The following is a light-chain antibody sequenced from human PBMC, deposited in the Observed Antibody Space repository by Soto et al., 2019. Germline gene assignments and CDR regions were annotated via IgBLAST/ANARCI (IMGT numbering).Light chain of an antibody. V-gene: IGLV1-44*01. J-gene: IGLJ2*01. Sequence: QSVLTQSPSPSGTPGQRVTIFCSGSTSNIGANTVNWYQQLPGTAPKLLIYSSNQRPSGVPDRFSGSKSGTSASLAISGLQSEDEADYYCAAWDDSLNGVVFGGGTKLTVL. CDR3: AAWDDSLNGVV. CDR2: SSN. CDR1: TSNIGANT.